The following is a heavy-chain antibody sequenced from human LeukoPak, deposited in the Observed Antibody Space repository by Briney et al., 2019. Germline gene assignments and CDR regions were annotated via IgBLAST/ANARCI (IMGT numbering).Heavy chain of an antibody. J-gene: IGHJ4*02. CDR2: IRYDGSNK. Sequence: GGSLRLSCAASGFTFSSYGMHWVRQAPGKGLEWVAFIRYDGSNKYYADSVKGRFTISRDNSKNTLYLQMNSLRAEDTAVYYCAKDYSGRYYDSSGYISYWGQGTLVTVSS. CDR3: AKDYSGRYYDSSGYISY. CDR1: GFTFSSYG. D-gene: IGHD3-22*01. V-gene: IGHV3-30*02.